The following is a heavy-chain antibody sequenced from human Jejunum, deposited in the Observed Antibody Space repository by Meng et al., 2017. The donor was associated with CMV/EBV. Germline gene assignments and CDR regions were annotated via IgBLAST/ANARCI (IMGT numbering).Heavy chain of an antibody. CDR3: AREVTTFSYAIDV. Sequence: SGGASITYVSSWVRQAPGQGLVWIGRIIPIYGIPTYAQKFRDRVTLTADKSTGTAYLELSGLRSEDTAVYYCAREVTTFSYAIDVWGQGTAVTVSS. J-gene: IGHJ6*02. D-gene: IGHD1-1*01. CDR2: IIPIYGIP. CDR1: GGASITYV. V-gene: IGHV1-69*17.